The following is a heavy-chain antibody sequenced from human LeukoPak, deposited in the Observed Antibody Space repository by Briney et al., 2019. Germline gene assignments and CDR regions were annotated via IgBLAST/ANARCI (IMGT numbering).Heavy chain of an antibody. CDR1: GYTLTELS. CDR2: FDPEDGET. V-gene: IGHV1-24*01. J-gene: IGHJ4*02. Sequence: GASVKVSCKVSGYTLTELSMHWVRQAPGKGLEWMGGFDPEDGETIYAQKFQGRVTMTEDTSTDTAYMELSSLRSEDTAVYYCATGLVRGWLQSVRFYWGQGTLVTVSS. CDR3: ATGLVRGWLQSVRFY. D-gene: IGHD5-24*01.